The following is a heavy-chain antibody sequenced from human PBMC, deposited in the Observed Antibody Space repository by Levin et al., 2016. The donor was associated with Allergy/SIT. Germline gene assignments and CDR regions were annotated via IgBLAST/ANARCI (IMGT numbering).Heavy chain of an antibody. CDR3: ARWAYNWNYLDY. V-gene: IGHV1-18*01. CDR2: ISAYNGNT. Sequence: WVRQAPGQGLEWMGWISAYNGNTNYAQKLQGRVTMTTDTSTSTAYMELRSLRSDDTAVYYCARWAYNWNYLDYWGQGTLVTVSS. J-gene: IGHJ4*02. D-gene: IGHD1-20*01.